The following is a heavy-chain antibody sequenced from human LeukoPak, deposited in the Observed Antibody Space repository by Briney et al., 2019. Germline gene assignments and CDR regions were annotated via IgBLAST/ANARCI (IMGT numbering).Heavy chain of an antibody. CDR3: AKDINYYDSSGYSN. CDR2: ISGSGGST. Sequence: GSLRLSWAASGFTFSSYAMSWVRQAPGKGLEWVSAISGSGGSTYYADSVKGRFTISRDNSKNTLYLQMNSLRAEDTAVYYCAKDINYYDSSGYSNWGQGILVTVSS. CDR1: GFTFSSYA. J-gene: IGHJ4*02. V-gene: IGHV3-23*01. D-gene: IGHD3-22*01.